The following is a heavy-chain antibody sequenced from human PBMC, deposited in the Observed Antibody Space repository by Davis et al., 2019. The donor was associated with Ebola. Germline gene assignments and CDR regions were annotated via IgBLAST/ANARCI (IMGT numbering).Heavy chain of an antibody. CDR3: ARSYGGGTYDTLDI. CDR2: ISAYNGNT. J-gene: IGHJ3*02. Sequence: ASVKVSCKASGDTFSSYAISWVRQAPGQGLEWMGWISAYNGNTNYAQKLQGRVTMTTDTSTSTAYMELRSLRSDDMAVYYCARSYGGGTYDTLDIWGQGTMVSVSS. V-gene: IGHV1-18*03. CDR1: GDTFSSYA. D-gene: IGHD4-23*01.